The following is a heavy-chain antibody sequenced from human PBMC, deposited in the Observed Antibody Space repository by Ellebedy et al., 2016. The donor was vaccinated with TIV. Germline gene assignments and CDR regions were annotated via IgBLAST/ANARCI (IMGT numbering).Heavy chain of an antibody. CDR1: GFTVSYTY. J-gene: IGHJ3*02. CDR2: IHTGGDT. V-gene: IGHV3-53*01. CDR3: ARRISGTYGDDACDI. Sequence: GGSLRLSCAASGFTVSYTYMNWVRQAPGKGLEWVSVIHTGGDTYYADSVKGRFTISSDSSKNTVFLQMNSLRAEDTAMYYCARRISGTYGDDACDIWGQGTMVTVSS. D-gene: IGHD1-20*01.